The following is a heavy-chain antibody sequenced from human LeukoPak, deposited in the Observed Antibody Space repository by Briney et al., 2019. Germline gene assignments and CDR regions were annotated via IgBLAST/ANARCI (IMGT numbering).Heavy chain of an antibody. J-gene: IGHJ4*02. CDR2: INSDGSGT. Sequence: GGSLRLSCAASGFDFRIYWMRWVRQAPGKGLVWVSRINSDGSGTYADSVKGRFTISRDNANNMLYLQMNSLRADDTAVYYCTRAAQTCHSSGCWKPSDFWGQGALVTVSS. V-gene: IGHV3-74*01. CDR3: TRAAQTCHSSGCWKPSDF. D-gene: IGHD3-22*01. CDR1: GFDFRIYW.